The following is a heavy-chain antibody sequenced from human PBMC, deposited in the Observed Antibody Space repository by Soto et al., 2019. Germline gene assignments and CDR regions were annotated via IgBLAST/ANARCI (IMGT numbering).Heavy chain of an antibody. J-gene: IGHJ5*02. Sequence: GESLKISCKGSGYGFTGYWIGWVRQMPGKGLWWRGSILPGGSQTRYSPSFQCQVTMPVEKSISTAYRQWSSLKASDTAMYYCARCSGDQLERPWFDHWGQGTLVTVSA. CDR2: ILPGGSQT. CDR1: GYGFTGYW. D-gene: IGHD1-1*01. CDR3: ARCSGDQLERPWFDH. V-gene: IGHV5-51*01.